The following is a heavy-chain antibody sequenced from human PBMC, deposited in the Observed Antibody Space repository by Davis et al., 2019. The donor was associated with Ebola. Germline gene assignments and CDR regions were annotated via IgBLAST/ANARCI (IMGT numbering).Heavy chain of an antibody. CDR1: GFTFSSNS. J-gene: IGHJ2*01. CDR2: IVVSSNYI. CDR3: VRDPALVVTGGGWFFGL. Sequence: GESLKISCAASGFTFSSNSMNWVRQSQGQGLVWVPFIVVSSNYIYYADSVKGRFTVSRDNAKNSLYLQMNSLRAEDTAVYYCVRDPALVVTGGGWFFGLWGRGTLVTVSS. D-gene: IGHD2-21*02. V-gene: IGHV3-21*05.